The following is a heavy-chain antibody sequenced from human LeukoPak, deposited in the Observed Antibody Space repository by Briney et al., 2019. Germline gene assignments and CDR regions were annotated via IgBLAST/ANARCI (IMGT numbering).Heavy chain of an antibody. D-gene: IGHD6-19*01. V-gene: IGHV3-30*19. CDR1: GFTFSSYG. CDR3: ARVVRYSSGPLTDLLPYYFDS. J-gene: IGHJ4*02. Sequence: GGSLRLSCAASGFTFSSYGIHWVRQAPGKGLEWVTFISYDGSNKYHADSVKGRFTISRDNSKNTLYLQMNSLRAEDTAVYYCARVVRYSSGPLTDLLPYYFDSWGQGTLVTVSS. CDR2: ISYDGSNK.